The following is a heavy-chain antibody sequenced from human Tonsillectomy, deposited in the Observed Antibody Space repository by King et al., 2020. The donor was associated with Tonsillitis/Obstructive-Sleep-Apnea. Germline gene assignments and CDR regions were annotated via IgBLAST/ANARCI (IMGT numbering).Heavy chain of an antibody. CDR1: GFTVSNNY. D-gene: IGHD6-13*01. Sequence: VQLVESGGGLIQPGGSLRLSCAASGFTVSNNYMSWVRQAPGKGLEWVSVIYSGGSTYYADSVKGRFTISRDNSKNTLYLQMNSMRAEDTAVYYCSRDLPKGIAMEYYYYYGMDVWGQGTTVTVSS. V-gene: IGHV3-53*01. CDR3: SRDLPKGIAMEYYYYYGMDV. J-gene: IGHJ6*02. CDR2: IYSGGST.